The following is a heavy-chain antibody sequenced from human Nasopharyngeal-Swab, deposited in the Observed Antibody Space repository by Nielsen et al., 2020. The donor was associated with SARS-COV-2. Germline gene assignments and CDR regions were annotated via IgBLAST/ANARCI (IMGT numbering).Heavy chain of an antibody. Sequence: GESLKISCAASGFTFSSYEMNWVRQAPGKGLEWVSYISSSGSTIYYADSVKGRFTISRDNAKNSLYLQMNSLRAEDTAVYYCARGGGGGYGDDYYYGMDVWGQGTTVTVSS. J-gene: IGHJ6*02. CDR1: GFTFSSYE. CDR2: ISSSGSTI. V-gene: IGHV3-48*03. CDR3: ARGGGGGYGDDYYYGMDV. D-gene: IGHD1-26*01.